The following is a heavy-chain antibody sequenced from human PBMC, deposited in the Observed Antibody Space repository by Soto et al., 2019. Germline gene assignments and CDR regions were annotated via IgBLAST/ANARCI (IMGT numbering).Heavy chain of an antibody. D-gene: IGHD6-13*01. CDR2: ISSSSSTI. V-gene: IGHV3-48*02. CDR3: ARVGTYSSTLYYDYGMDV. Sequence: EVQLVESGGGLVQPGGSLRLSCAASGFTFSSYSMNWVRQAPGKGLEWVSYISSSSSTIYYADSVKGRFTISRDNAKNSLYLQMNSLRDEDTAVYYCARVGTYSSTLYYDYGMDVWGQGTTVTVSS. J-gene: IGHJ6*02. CDR1: GFTFSSYS.